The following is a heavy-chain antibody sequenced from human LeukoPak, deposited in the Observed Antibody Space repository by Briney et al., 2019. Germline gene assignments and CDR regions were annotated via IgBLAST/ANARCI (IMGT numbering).Heavy chain of an antibody. CDR1: GFTFSSYA. Sequence: PGGSLRLSCAASGFTFSSYAMSWVRQAPGKGLEWVSAISGSGGSTYYADSVKGRFTISRDNSKNTLYLQMNSLRAEDTAVYYCARYCSSTSCYTLLNGGNPWDYYYGMDVWGQGTTVTVSS. D-gene: IGHD2-2*02. CDR2: ISGSGGST. V-gene: IGHV3-23*01. J-gene: IGHJ6*02. CDR3: ARYCSSTSCYTLLNGGNPWDYYYGMDV.